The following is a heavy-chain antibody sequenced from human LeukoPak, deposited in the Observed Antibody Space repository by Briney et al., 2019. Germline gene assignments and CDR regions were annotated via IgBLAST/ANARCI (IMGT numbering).Heavy chain of an antibody. Sequence: GGSLRLSCAASGFAFSASWMHWVRQAPGKGLVWVSRIDSYGSTTSYADSLKGRFTISRDNAKNTLYLQMNSLRAEDTAVYYCARGAARCGGDCSLDWGQGTLVTVSS. V-gene: IGHV3-74*01. CDR3: ARGAARCGGDCSLD. CDR2: IDSYGSTT. D-gene: IGHD2-21*02. J-gene: IGHJ4*02. CDR1: GFAFSASW.